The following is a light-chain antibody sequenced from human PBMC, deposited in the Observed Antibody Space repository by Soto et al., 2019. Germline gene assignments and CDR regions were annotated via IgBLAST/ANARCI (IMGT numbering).Light chain of an antibody. Sequence: IVLTQSTGTLSLSPGERKTLSCRASQSVSSTYLAWYQQKPGQAPRLLIYGASNRATGIPARFSGSGSGTDFTLTISSLEPEDFAVYYCQQRSNWPPSTFGQGTRLEI. CDR2: GAS. CDR1: QSVSSTY. V-gene: IGKV3-11*01. J-gene: IGKJ5*01. CDR3: QQRSNWPPST.